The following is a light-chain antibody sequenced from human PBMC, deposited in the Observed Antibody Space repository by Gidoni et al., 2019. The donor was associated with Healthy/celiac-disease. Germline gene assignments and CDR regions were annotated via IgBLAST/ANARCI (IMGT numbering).Light chain of an antibody. J-gene: IGLJ2*01. CDR2: YDD. Sequence: QSVLTQPPSVAEAPRQRVTISCSGSSSNIGNNAVNWYQQLPGQAPKLLIYYDDLLPSGVSDRFPGSKSGTSASLAISGLQSEDEADYYCAAWDDSLNGVVFGGGTKLTVL. V-gene: IGLV1-36*01. CDR1: SSNIGNNA. CDR3: AAWDDSLNGVV.